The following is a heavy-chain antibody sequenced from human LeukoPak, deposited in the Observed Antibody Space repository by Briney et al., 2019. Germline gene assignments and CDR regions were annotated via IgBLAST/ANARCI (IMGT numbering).Heavy chain of an antibody. D-gene: IGHD3-16*01. CDR3: ARDDALGDNALDI. CDR1: GFTFSSYG. V-gene: IGHV3-33*01. Sequence: GRSLRLSCAASGFTFSSYGMHWVRQAPGKGLEWVAVILNDGSQEKYADSVKGRFTISRDNSKNTLFLQMNSLRAEDTAVYYCARDDALGDNALDIWGQGTMVTVPS. CDR2: ILNDGSQE. J-gene: IGHJ3*02.